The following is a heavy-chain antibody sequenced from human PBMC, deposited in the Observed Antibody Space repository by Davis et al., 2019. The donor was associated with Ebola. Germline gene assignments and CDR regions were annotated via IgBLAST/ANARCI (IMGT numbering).Heavy chain of an antibody. CDR2: ISVGGETT. D-gene: IGHD3-3*01. Sequence: GESLKISCAASGFIFSSYAMSWVRQAPGKGLEWVSSISVGGETTYYTDSVKGRFTISRDNSRNTLFLQMSSLRVEDTAVYYCVDTGDFYDFYNMDVWGQGTTVTVSS. V-gene: IGHV3-23*01. CDR3: VDTGDFYDFYNMDV. CDR1: GFIFSSYA. J-gene: IGHJ6*02.